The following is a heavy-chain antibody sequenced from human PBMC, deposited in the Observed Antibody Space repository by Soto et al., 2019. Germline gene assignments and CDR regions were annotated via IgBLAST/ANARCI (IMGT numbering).Heavy chain of an antibody. CDR1: GASISGYY. CDR3: VRDGTKTLRDWFDP. CDR2: IYATGTT. J-gene: IGHJ5*02. D-gene: IGHD1-1*01. V-gene: IGHV4-4*07. Sequence: SSETLSLTCTVSGASISGYYWSWIRKSAGKGLEWIGRIYATGTTDYNPSLKSRVMMSVDTSKKQFSLRLRSVTAADTAVYYCVRDGTKTLRDWFDPWGQGISVTVSS.